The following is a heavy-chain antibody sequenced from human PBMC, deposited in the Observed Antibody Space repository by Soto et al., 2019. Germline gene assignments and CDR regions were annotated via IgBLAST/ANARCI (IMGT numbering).Heavy chain of an antibody. D-gene: IGHD3-22*01. CDR3: ARTAFYYDSKGYFFDY. Sequence: GGSLRLSCAASGFTFSNYGMHWVRQAPGKGLEWVAVIWYDGSNKYYADSVKGRFTISRDNSKNTLYLQMNSLRAEDTAVYYWARTAFYYDSKGYFFDYWGRGTLVTVSS. CDR2: IWYDGSNK. J-gene: IGHJ4*02. V-gene: IGHV3-33*01. CDR1: GFTFSNYG.